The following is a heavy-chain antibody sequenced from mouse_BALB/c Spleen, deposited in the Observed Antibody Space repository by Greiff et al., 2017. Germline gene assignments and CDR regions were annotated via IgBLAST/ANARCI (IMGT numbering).Heavy chain of an antibody. CDR2: ISYSGST. J-gene: IGHJ4*01. D-gene: IGHD2-1*01. CDR1: GYSITSDYA. Sequence: VQLQQPGPGLVKPSQSLSLTCTVTGYSITSDYAWNWIRQFPGNKLEWMGYISYSGSTSYNPSLKSRISITRDTSKNQFFLQLNSVTTEDTATYYCARSGNYYAMDYWGQGTSVTVSS. V-gene: IGHV3-2*02. CDR3: ARSGNYYAMDY.